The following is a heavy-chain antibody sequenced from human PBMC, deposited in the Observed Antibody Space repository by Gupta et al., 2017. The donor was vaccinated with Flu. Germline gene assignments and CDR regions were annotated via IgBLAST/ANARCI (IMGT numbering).Heavy chain of an antibody. CDR3: ARGASYCSKGVCSWGYYFQY. V-gene: IGHV1-3*01. J-gene: IGHJ4*02. Sequence: WIGRINAVDGDTKYSQKFQGRITITRDTSANTDYMELSSLTFEDTAVYYCARGASYCSKGVCSWGYYFQYWGQGTLVTVSS. CDR2: INAVDGDT. D-gene: IGHD2-8*01.